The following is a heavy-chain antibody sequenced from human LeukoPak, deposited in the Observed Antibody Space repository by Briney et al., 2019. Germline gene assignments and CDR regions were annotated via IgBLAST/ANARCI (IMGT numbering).Heavy chain of an antibody. Sequence: GASVKVSCKASGYTFTSYGITWVRQAPGQGLEWMGRITPYNGNTNYAQNLQGRVTMTTDTYTRTAYMELRRLRSDDTAVYYCARWYCSSTSCYAGAVDIWGQGTMVTGSS. CDR1: GYTFTSYG. CDR3: ARWYCSSTSCYAGAVDI. J-gene: IGHJ3*02. V-gene: IGHV1-18*04. CDR2: ITPYNGNT. D-gene: IGHD2-2*01.